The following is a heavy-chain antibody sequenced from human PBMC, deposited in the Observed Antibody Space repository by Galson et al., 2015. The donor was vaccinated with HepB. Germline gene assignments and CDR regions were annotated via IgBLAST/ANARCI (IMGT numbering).Heavy chain of an antibody. CDR2: IYSGGST. D-gene: IGHD2-21*02. Sequence: SLRLSCAASGFTVSSNYMSWVRQAPGKGLEWVSVIYSGGSTYYADSVKGRFTISRHNSKNTLYLQMNSLRAEDTAVYYCARAAAPTAPYYYYYGMDVWGQGTTVAVSS. J-gene: IGHJ6*02. CDR1: GFTVSSNY. V-gene: IGHV3-53*04. CDR3: ARAAAPTAPYYYYYGMDV.